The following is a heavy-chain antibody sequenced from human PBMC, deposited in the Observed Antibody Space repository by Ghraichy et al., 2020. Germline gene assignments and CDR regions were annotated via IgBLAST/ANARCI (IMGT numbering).Heavy chain of an antibody. CDR2: ISSSSSTI. V-gene: IGHV3-48*01. Sequence: GGSLRLSCAASGFTFSSYSMNWVRQAPGKGLEWVSYISSSSSTIYYADSVKGRFTISRDNAKNSLYLQMNSLRAEDTAVYYCARDIVWVDTAMVTGEDYYYYGMDVWGQGTTVTVSS. J-gene: IGHJ6*02. CDR1: GFTFSSYS. D-gene: IGHD5-18*01. CDR3: ARDIVWVDTAMVTGEDYYYYGMDV.